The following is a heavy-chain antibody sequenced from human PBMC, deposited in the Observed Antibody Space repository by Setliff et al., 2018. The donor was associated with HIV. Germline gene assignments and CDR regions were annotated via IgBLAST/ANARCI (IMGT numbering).Heavy chain of an antibody. V-gene: IGHV4-38-2*01. CDR3: VRIHWLDP. Sequence: GSLRLSCAASGFTVTGNYMSWVRQAPGKGLEWIGSIYHSGNTYYNPSLMSRVTISVDTSNNQFSLNLRSVTAADTAVYYCVRIHWLDPWGQGTLVTVSS. CDR1: GFTVTGNY. J-gene: IGHJ5*02. CDR2: IYHSGNT.